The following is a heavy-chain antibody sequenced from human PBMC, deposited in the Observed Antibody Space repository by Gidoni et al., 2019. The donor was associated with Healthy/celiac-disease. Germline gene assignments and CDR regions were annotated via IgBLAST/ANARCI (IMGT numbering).Heavy chain of an antibody. Sequence: EVQLVESGGGLVKPGGSLSLSCAASGFTFSSYLMNWVRQAPGKGLEWVSSNSSSSSYIYYADSVKGRFTISRDNAKNSLYLQMNSLRAEDTAVYYCARGSTIQDYWGQGTLVTVSS. V-gene: IGHV3-21*01. J-gene: IGHJ4*02. D-gene: IGHD5-12*01. CDR1: GFTFSSYL. CDR2: NSSSSSYI. CDR3: ARGSTIQDY.